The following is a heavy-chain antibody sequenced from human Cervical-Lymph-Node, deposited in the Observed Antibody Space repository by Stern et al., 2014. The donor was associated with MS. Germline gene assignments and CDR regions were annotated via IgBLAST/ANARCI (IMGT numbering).Heavy chain of an antibody. J-gene: IGHJ4*02. CDR1: GFTFSTYG. D-gene: IGHD1-20*01. Sequence: QVQLVQSGGGVVQPGRSLRLSCAASGFTFSTYGMPWVRQAPGKGLEWVGVISDDGSKKFYADSVKGRFTISRDNSKNTLYLQMNSLRAEDTAVYYCAKGDNWRRLNYWGQGTLVTVSS. V-gene: IGHV3-30*18. CDR2: ISDDGSKK. CDR3: AKGDNWRRLNY.